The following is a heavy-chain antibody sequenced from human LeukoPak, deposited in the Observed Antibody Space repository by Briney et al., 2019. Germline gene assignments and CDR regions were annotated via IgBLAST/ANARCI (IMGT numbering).Heavy chain of an antibody. J-gene: IGHJ4*02. CDR1: EFTFRSYA. D-gene: IGHD3-22*01. CDR3: AKGYYYDSSGYYGPFDY. Sequence: GKSLRLSCVASEFTFRSYAMHWVRQAPGKGLEWVATVSYDGSNEYYADSVKGRFTISRDNSKNTLYLQMNSLRAEDTAVYYCAKGYYYDSSGYYGPFDYWGQGTLVTVSS. CDR2: VSYDGSNE. V-gene: IGHV3-30-3*01.